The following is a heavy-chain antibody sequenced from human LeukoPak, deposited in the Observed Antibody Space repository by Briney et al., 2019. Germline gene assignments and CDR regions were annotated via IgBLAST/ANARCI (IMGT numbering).Heavy chain of an antibody. J-gene: IGHJ5*02. CDR1: GYTFTDYY. CDR2: INPNSGGT. CDR3: ARAPPNSGSYYRLHSWFDP. V-gene: IGHV1-2*06. Sequence: ASVKVSCKASGYTFTDYYMHWVRQAPGQGLEWMGRINPNSGGTNYAQRFQGRVTMTRDTSISTAYMELSSLRSGDTAVYYCARAPPNSGSYYRLHSWFDPWGQGTLVTVSS. D-gene: IGHD3-10*01.